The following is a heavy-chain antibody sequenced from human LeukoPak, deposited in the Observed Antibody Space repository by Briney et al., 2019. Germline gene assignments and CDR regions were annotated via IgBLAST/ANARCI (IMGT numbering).Heavy chain of an antibody. V-gene: IGHV3-23*01. D-gene: IGHD3-10*01. J-gene: IGHJ4*02. Sequence: GGSLRLSCTGSGFTFSSHAMTWVRQAPGKGPEWAASISGNGRTTYYSDSVRGRFTISRDNSRNTLYLQMNSLRADDTAVYYCVSRGGASVLYYLDFWGQGTLVTVSS. CDR2: ISGNGRTT. CDR3: VSRGGASVLYYLDF. CDR1: GFTFSSHA.